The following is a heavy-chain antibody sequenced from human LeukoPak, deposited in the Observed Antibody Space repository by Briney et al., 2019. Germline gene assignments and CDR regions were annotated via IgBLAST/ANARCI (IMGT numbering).Heavy chain of an antibody. J-gene: IGHJ5*02. V-gene: IGHV3-7*01. CDR3: ARSISVEGDA. CDR1: GFTFSSYA. D-gene: IGHD6-19*01. Sequence: GGSLRLSCAASGFTFSSYAMSWVRQAPGKGPEWVAHIKQDGRETYYVDSVKGRFTISRDNARNSLWLQMNRLRGEDTAIYYCARSISVEGDAWGQGTLVTVSS. CDR2: IKQDGRET.